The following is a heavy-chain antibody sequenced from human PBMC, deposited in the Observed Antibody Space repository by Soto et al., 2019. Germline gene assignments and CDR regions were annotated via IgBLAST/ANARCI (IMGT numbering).Heavy chain of an antibody. CDR2: IYYTGST. Sequence: SETLSLTCNVSGGSISSYYWSWIRQPPGKGLEWIGYIYYTGSTNYNPSLKSRVTISVDTSKNQFSLQLSSVTAADTAVYYCARTLYSYGPRFDYWGQGTLVTVSS. J-gene: IGHJ4*02. D-gene: IGHD5-18*01. CDR1: GGSISSYY. V-gene: IGHV4-59*01. CDR3: ARTLYSYGPRFDY.